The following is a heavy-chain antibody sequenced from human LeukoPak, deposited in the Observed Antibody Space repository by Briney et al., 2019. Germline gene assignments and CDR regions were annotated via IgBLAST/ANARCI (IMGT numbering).Heavy chain of an antibody. J-gene: IGHJ3*02. CDR3: ATIAVAVGDPNDAFDI. D-gene: IGHD6-19*01. Sequence: SETLSLTCTVSGGSISTSGYYWAWIRQPPGKGLEWIGSIYYSGNSYYNPSLKSRVTISVDTSKNHFSLQLSSVTAADTTVYYCATIAVAVGDPNDAFDIWGQGTVVTVSS. V-gene: IGHV4-39*02. CDR2: IYYSGNS. CDR1: GGSISTSGYY.